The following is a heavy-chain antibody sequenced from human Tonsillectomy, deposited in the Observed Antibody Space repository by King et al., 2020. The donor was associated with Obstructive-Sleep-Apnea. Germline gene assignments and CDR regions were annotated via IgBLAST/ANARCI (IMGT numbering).Heavy chain of an antibody. D-gene: IGHD5-18*01. J-gene: IGHJ4*02. V-gene: IGHV4-59*08. CDR2: IYYSGST. Sequence: QLQESGPGLVKPSETLSLTCTVSGGSISNYYWSWIRQPPGKGLEWIAYIYYSGSTYYNPSLKSRVSISVDTSKNQFSLTLSSVTAADTAVYYCARPADVDTAMGPFDYWGQGTLVTVSS. CDR1: GGSISNYY. CDR3: ARPADVDTAMGPFDY.